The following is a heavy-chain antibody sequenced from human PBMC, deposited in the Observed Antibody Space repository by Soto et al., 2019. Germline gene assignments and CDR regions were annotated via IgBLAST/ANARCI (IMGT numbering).Heavy chain of an antibody. CDR1: GFIFSNFW. CDR2: IKEDGSEK. Sequence: EVQLAESGGDLVQPGGSLRLSCAASGFIFSNFWMSWVRQAPGKGLEWVANIKEDGSEKYHVDSVKGRFTISRDNAKNLMYLQMDSLRAEDTAVYKCVRGGSHSFDYCGQGTLVTVSS. J-gene: IGHJ4*02. D-gene: IGHD1-26*01. V-gene: IGHV3-7*05. CDR3: VRGGSHSFDY.